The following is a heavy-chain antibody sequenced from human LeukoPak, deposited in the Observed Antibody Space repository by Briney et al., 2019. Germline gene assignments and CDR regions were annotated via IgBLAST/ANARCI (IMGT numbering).Heavy chain of an antibody. Sequence: PSETLSLTCTVTGGSIGTYYWSWIRQSPGKGLEWIGYIYVTGTRYNPYLQSRVTISVDRSRNQFFLKMSSVTAADTAVYYCARHIGGGIEDMDVWGKGTKVIVSS. CDR2: IYVTGT. CDR1: GGSIGTYY. D-gene: IGHD3-16*02. J-gene: IGHJ6*03. V-gene: IGHV4-59*08. CDR3: ARHIGGGIEDMDV.